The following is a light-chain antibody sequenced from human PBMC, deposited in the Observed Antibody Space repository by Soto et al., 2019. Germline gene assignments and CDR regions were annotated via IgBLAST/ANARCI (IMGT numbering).Light chain of an antibody. Sequence: DIVMTQSPATLSVSAGERATLSCRASQSVSSNLAWYQQKPGQAPRLLIFGASTGATGIPARFSGSGSGTEFSLTISSLQSEDLAVYYCQQYNDWPLTFGGGTKVDIK. CDR1: QSVSSN. V-gene: IGKV3D-15*01. CDR2: GAS. CDR3: QQYNDWPLT. J-gene: IGKJ4*01.